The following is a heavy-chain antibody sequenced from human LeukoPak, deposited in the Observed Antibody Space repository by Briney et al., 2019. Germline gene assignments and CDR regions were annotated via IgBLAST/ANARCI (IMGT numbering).Heavy chain of an antibody. J-gene: IGHJ3*01. CDR2: IYSGDSSP. Sequence: GESLKVSCKVSGYSLTSYCIGWVRQMPGKGVEWMGIIYSGDSSPTYSLSFQGQVTISVDKSINTAYLQWSSLQASDTAMYYCGMSGDRVPLQDDVFDVWGQGTMVTVST. D-gene: IGHD1-26*01. CDR3: GMSGDRVPLQDDVFDV. CDR1: GYSLTSYC. V-gene: IGHV5-51*01.